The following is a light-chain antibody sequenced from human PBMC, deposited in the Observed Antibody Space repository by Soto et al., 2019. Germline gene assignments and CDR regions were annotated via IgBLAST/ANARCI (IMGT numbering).Light chain of an antibody. V-gene: IGKV1-39*01. J-gene: IGKJ3*01. CDR3: QHTYNTPFT. CDR1: QSISRY. CDR2: AAS. Sequence: DIQMTQAPSSLSASVGDRVTITCRASQSISRYVTWYQQKPRKAPRLLIFAASSLQGGVPSRFSGSGSGTDFTITISRLQPEDFATYYCQHTYNTPFTCGPGTKVDIK.